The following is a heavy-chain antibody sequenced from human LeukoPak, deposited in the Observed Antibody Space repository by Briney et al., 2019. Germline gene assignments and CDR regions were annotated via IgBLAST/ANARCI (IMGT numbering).Heavy chain of an antibody. CDR2: INPNTGGT. CDR3: ARGGASYDGSDYSPYV. Sequence: ASVKVSCKASGYSFIGYYMHWVRQAPGQGLEWLGWINPNTGGTNYAQKFQGRVTMTRDTSITTAYMELNRLRSDDTAVYYCARGGASYDGSDYSPYVWGQGTLVTVSS. V-gene: IGHV1-2*02. CDR1: GYSFIGYY. D-gene: IGHD3-22*01. J-gene: IGHJ4*02.